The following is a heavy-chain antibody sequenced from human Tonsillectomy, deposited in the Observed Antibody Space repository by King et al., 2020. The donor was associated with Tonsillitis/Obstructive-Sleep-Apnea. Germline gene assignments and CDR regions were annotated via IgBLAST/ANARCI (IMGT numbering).Heavy chain of an antibody. V-gene: IGHV4-59*01. CDR1: GGSISSYY. J-gene: IGHJ6*03. D-gene: IGHD6-25*01. CDR3: ARDQRDSSMDV. Sequence: VQLQESGPGLVKPSETLSLTCTVSGGSISSYYWSWLRQPPGQGLEWIGYIYYSGSTNYNPSLKSRVTISVDTSKNQFSLKLSSVTAADTAVYYCARDQRDSSMDVWGKGTTVTVSS. CDR2: IYYSGST.